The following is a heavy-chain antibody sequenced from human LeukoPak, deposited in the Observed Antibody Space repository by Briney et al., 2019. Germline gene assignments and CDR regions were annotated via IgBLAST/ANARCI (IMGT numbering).Heavy chain of an antibody. J-gene: IGHJ4*02. D-gene: IGHD1-26*01. CDR1: GFTFDDFG. V-gene: IGHV3-11*01. Sequence: GGSLRLPCAASGFTFDDFGMSWVRQAPGKGLEWVSYISSSGSTIYYADSVKGRFTISRDNAKNSLYLQMNSLRAEDTAVYYCARRRDSGSLQHFDYWGQGTLVTVSS. CDR2: ISSSGSTI. CDR3: ARRRDSGSLQHFDY.